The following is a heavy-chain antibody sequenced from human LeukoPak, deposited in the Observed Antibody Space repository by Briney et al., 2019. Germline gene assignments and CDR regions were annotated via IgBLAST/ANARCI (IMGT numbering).Heavy chain of an antibody. J-gene: IGHJ4*02. CDR3: ARGHDSSGWYFDY. CDR2: INHSGST. CDR1: GGSFSGYY. V-gene: IGHV4-34*01. Sequence: SETLSLTCAVYGGSFSGYYWSWIRQPPGQGLGWIGEINHSGSTNYNPSLKSRVTISVDTSKNQFSLKLSSVTAADTAVYYCARGHDSSGWYFDYWGQGTLVTVSS. D-gene: IGHD6-19*01.